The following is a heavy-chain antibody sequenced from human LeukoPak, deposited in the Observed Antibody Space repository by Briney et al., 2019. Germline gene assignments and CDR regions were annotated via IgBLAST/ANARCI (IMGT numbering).Heavy chain of an antibody. D-gene: IGHD1-1*01. J-gene: IGHJ4*02. V-gene: IGHV5-51*01. Sequence: GESLKISCKGSGYSSTSYWIGWVRQMPGKGLEWMGIIYPGDSDTRYSPSFQGQVTISADKSISTAYLQWSSLEASDTAMYYCATTAPTVTWGYWGQGTLVTVSS. CDR1: GYSSTSYW. CDR2: IYPGDSDT. CDR3: ATTAPTVTWGY.